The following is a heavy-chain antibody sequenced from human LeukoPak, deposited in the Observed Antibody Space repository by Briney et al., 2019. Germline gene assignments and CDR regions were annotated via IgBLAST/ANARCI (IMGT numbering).Heavy chain of an antibody. J-gene: IGHJ6*02. Sequence: SETLSLTCTVSGGSVSSGDYYWSWIRQPPGKGLEWIWYMYYNGSTYYNPSLKSRVTISVDTSKNQFSLKLSSVTAADTAVYYCARASRIADPYYYYYGMDVWGQGTTVTVSS. CDR2: MYYNGST. CDR3: ARASRIADPYYYYYGMDV. V-gene: IGHV4-30-4*01. CDR1: GGSVSSGDYY. D-gene: IGHD6-13*01.